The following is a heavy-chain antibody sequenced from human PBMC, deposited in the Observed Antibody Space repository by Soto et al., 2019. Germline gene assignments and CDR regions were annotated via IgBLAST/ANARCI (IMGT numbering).Heavy chain of an antibody. CDR2: IVFGSGHT. J-gene: IGHJ4*02. D-gene: IGHD2-2*01. Sequence: QMQLVQSGPEVKKPGTSVKVSCKASGFTFTNSAMKWVRQARGQSLEWIGWIVFGSGHTNNAPKFHERLHITWDMSTRTTSLELSSLRSEDTAVYYCAAEYSVGSSEPKGGIDWGQGTLVTVSS. V-gene: IGHV1-58*02. CDR3: AAEYSVGSSEPKGGID. CDR1: GFTFTNSA.